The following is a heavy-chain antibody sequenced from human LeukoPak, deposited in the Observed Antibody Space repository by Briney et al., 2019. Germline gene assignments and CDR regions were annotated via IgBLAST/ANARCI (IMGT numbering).Heavy chain of an antibody. V-gene: IGHV3-30-3*01. CDR1: GFTFSSYA. Sequence: GRSLRLYCAASGFTFSSYAIHWVRQAPGKGLEWVAVISYDGSHEYYGDSVKGRFTISRDNFKNTLYLQMNSLRAEDTAVYYCARGSVVGGRDAFDIWGQGTMVTVSS. D-gene: IGHD1-26*01. CDR2: ISYDGSHE. J-gene: IGHJ3*02. CDR3: ARGSVVGGRDAFDI.